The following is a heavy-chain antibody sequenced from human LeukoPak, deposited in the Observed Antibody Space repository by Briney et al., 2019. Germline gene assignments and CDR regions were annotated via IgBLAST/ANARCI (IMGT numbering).Heavy chain of an antibody. D-gene: IGHD2-2*01. J-gene: IGHJ6*03. CDR3: ARGVYGQVPAGSSTSSYYYYYMDV. CDR2: INPNSGGT. CDR1: GYTFTGYY. Sequence: GASVKVSCKASGYTFTGYYMHWVRQAPGQGLEWMGWINPNSGGTNYAQKFQGRVTMTRDTSISTAYMELSRLRSDDTAVYYCARGVYGQVPAGSSTSSYYYYYMDVWGKGTTVTVSS. V-gene: IGHV1-2*02.